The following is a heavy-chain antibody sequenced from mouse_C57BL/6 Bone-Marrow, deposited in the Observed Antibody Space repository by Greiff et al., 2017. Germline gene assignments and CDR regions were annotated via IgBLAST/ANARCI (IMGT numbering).Heavy chain of an antibody. V-gene: IGHV1-52*01. D-gene: IGHD1-1*01. CDR2: IDPSDSET. CDR1: GYTFTSYW. Sequence: QVQLQQPGAELVRPGSSVKLSCKASGYTFTSYWMHWVKQRPIQGLEWIGNIDPSDSETHYNQKFKDKATLTVDKSSSTAYMQLSSLTSEDSAVYYWARKPLSSFYWYFDVWGTGTTVTVSS. CDR3: ARKPLSSFYWYFDV. J-gene: IGHJ1*03.